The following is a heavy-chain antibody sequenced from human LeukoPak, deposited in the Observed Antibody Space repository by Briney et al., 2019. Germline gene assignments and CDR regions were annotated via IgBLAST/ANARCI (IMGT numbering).Heavy chain of an antibody. D-gene: IGHD7-27*01. CDR1: GGSFSGYY. CDR2: INHSGST. J-gene: IGHJ6*02. CDR3: ATETGAYYGMDV. Sequence: SETLSLTCAVYGGSFSGYYWSWIRQPPGKGLEWIGEINHSGSTNYNPSLKSRVTISVDTSKSQFSLKLSSVTAADTAVYYCATETGAYYGMDVWGQGTTVTVSS. V-gene: IGHV4-34*01.